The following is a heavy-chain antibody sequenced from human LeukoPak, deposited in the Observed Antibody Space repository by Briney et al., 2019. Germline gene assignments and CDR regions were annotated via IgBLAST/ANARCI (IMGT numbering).Heavy chain of an antibody. Sequence: GASVKVSCKASGYTLTSYDINWVRQATRRGLEWMGWMNPNSGNTRYAQKFQGRVTMTRNTSISTAYMELSSLRSEDTAVYYCARRIAAAGTPLGFWGQGTLVTVSS. CDR2: MNPNSGNT. J-gene: IGHJ4*02. CDR3: ARRIAAAGTPLGF. D-gene: IGHD6-13*01. V-gene: IGHV1-8*01. CDR1: GYTLTSYD.